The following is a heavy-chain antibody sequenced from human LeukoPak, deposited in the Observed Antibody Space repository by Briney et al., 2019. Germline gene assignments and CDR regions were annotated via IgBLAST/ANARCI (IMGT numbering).Heavy chain of an antibody. CDR3: ARGRRMITFGGVIAKIWFDP. CDR1: GGSLSGYY. CDR2: INHSGRT. D-gene: IGHD3-16*02. J-gene: IGHJ5*02. V-gene: IGHV4-34*01. Sequence: NPSETLSLTCSLYGGSLSGYYWSWIRHPPGEGREWIGEINHSGRTNYTPPRKSRVTISLDTPQNQFSLKLSSVTAADTAVYYCARGRRMITFGGVIAKIWFDPWGQGTLVTVSS.